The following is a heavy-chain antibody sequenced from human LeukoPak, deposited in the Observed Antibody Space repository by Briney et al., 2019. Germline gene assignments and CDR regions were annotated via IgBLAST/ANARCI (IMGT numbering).Heavy chain of an antibody. V-gene: IGHV3-30-3*01. CDR1: GFTFSSYA. D-gene: IGHD4-17*01. CDR3: AKDGAGDYGDFNFDY. Sequence: GGSLRLSCAASGFTFSSYAMHWVRQAPGKGLEWVAVISYDGSNKYYADSVKGRFTISRDNSKNTLYLQMNSLRAEDTAVYYCAKDGAGDYGDFNFDYWGQGTLVTVSS. CDR2: ISYDGSNK. J-gene: IGHJ4*02.